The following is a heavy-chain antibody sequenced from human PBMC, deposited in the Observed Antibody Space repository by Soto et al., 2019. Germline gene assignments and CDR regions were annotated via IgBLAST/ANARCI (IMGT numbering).Heavy chain of an antibody. J-gene: IGHJ4*02. Sequence: PSPTLSLACAISGDSVSSNSAAWNWIRQSPSRGLEWLGRTYYRSKWYNDYAVSVKSRITINPPTSKNQFSLQLHSVTPEDTAVYYCAREEGIEYSSSPGDYWGQGTLVTVSS. CDR1: GDSVSSNSAA. V-gene: IGHV6-1*01. CDR3: AREEGIEYSSSPGDY. D-gene: IGHD6-6*01. CDR2: TYYRSKWYN.